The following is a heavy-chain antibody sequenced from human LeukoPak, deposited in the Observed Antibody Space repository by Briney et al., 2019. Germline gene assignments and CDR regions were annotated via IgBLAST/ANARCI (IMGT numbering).Heavy chain of an antibody. Sequence: GGSLRLSCAASGFTFSSYWMSWVRQAPGKGLEWVANIKKDGSEKYYVDSVKGRFTISRDNAKNSLYLQMNSLKAEDTAVYYCARDLYRIVVVPHYFDYWGQGTLVTVSS. D-gene: IGHD3-22*01. V-gene: IGHV3-7*01. CDR1: GFTFSSYW. CDR3: ARDLYRIVVVPHYFDY. J-gene: IGHJ4*02. CDR2: IKKDGSEK.